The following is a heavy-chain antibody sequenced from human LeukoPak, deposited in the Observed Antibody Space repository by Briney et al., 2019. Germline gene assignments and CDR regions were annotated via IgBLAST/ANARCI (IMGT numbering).Heavy chain of an antibody. V-gene: IGHV4-59*01. J-gene: IGHJ6*02. CDR3: AIDWPHYYYGMDV. Sequence: SETLSLTCTVSGGSISSYYWSWIRQPPGKGLEWIGYIYYSGSTNYNPSLKSRVTISVDTSKNQFSLKLSSVTAADTAVYYCAIDWPHYYYGMDVWGQGTTVTVSS. CDR1: GGSISSYY. CDR2: IYYSGST.